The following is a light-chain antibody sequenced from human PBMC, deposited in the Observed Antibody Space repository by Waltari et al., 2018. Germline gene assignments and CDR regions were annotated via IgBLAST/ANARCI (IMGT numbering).Light chain of an antibody. J-gene: IGKJ2*03. V-gene: IGKV2-30*02. CDR2: QVS. CDR1: QSLVHSNGNTY. CDR3: MQGTHWPRYS. Sequence: VVLTQSPLSLPVTLGQPASISCRSSQSLVHSNGNTYLSWFQQRPGQSPRRLIYQVSYRDSGVPDRFSGSGSVTDFTLKSSRVEAEDVGVYFCMQGTHWPRYSFGQGTRLEIK.